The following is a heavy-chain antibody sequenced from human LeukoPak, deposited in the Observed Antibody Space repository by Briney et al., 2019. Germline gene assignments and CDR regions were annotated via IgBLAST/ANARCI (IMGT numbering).Heavy chain of an antibody. J-gene: IGHJ4*02. CDR2: IIWNSGSI. D-gene: IGHD4-11*01. CDR1: GLTFDDYA. CDR3: GNPPTVTSFHY. Sequence: PGRSLRLSCAPSGLTFDDYAMHWLRQAPGKGLEWVSGIIWNSGSIGYADSVKGRFTISRDNAKNSLYLQMNSVRAEDTAIYYCGNPPTVTSFHYWGQGTLVTVSS. V-gene: IGHV3-9*01.